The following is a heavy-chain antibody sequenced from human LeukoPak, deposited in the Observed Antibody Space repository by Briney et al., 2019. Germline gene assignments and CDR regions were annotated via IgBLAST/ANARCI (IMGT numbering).Heavy chain of an antibody. J-gene: IGHJ4*02. D-gene: IGHD3-3*01. CDR2: IYYSGST. CDR3: ARLCYFWSDAYFDY. Sequence: PSETLSLTCTVSGGSISSSGYYWGWIRQPPGKGLEWIGSIYYSGSTYYNPSLKSRVTISVDTPKNQFSLKLSSVTAADTAVYYCARLCYFWSDAYFDYWGQGTLVTVSS. V-gene: IGHV4-39*01. CDR1: GGSISSSGYY.